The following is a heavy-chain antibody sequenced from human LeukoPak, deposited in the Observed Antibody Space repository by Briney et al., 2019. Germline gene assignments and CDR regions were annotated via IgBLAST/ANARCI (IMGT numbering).Heavy chain of an antibody. CDR1: RDRGSSNSAA. CDR3: ARAAAHTSNWFDP. J-gene: IGHJ5*02. V-gene: IGHV6-1*01. D-gene: IGHD6-13*01. CDR2: TYYRSKWYN. Sequence: SPNPSPTRSTSRDRGSSNSAAWNWVKQSPSRGLLWLGRTYYRSKWYNDYAVSVKSRITINPDTSKNQFSLQLSSVTPEDTAVYYCARAAAHTSNWFDPWGQGTLVTVSS.